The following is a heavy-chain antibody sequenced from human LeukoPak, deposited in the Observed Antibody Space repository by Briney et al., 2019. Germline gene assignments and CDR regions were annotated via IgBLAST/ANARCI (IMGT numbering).Heavy chain of an antibody. CDR3: AKDQVVGATRGDFDY. V-gene: IGHV3-23*01. J-gene: IGHJ4*02. CDR1: GFTFSSYA. CDR2: ISGSGGST. Sequence: GGSLRLSCAASGFTFSSYAMSWVRQAPGKGLERVSAISGSGGSTYYADSVKGRFTISRDNSKNTLYLQMNSLRAEDTAVYYCAKDQVVGATRGDFDYWGQGTLVTVSS. D-gene: IGHD1-26*01.